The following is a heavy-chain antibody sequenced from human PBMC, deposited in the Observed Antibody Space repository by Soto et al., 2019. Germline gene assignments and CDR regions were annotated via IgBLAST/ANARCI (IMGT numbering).Heavy chain of an antibody. J-gene: IGHJ5*02. V-gene: IGHV1-18*01. CDR3: ARAPFCSGGSCYRFNWFDP. D-gene: IGHD2-15*01. CDR1: GYTFTSYG. CDR2: ISAYNGNT. Sequence: ASVKVSCKASGYTFTSYGSSWVRQAPGQGLEWMGWISAYNGNTNYAQKLQGRVTMTTDTSTSTAYMELRSLRSDDTAVYYCARAPFCSGGSCYRFNWFDPWGQGTLVTVSS.